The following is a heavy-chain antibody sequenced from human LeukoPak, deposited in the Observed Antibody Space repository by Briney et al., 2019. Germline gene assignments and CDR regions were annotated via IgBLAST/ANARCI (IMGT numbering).Heavy chain of an antibody. D-gene: IGHD6-13*01. J-gene: IGHJ5*02. CDR3: AKGYSSSWYNWFDP. CDR1: GFAFSSYA. V-gene: IGHV3-23*01. CDR2: ISGSGGST. Sequence: GGSLRLSCAASGFAFSSYAMSWVRQAPGKGLEWVSAISGSGGSTYYADSVKGRFTISRDNSKNTLYLQMNSLRAEDTAVYYCAKGYSSSWYNWFDPWGQGTLVTVSS.